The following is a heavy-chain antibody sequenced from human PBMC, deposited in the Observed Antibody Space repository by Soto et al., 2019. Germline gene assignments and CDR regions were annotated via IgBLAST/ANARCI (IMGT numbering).Heavy chain of an antibody. D-gene: IGHD6-19*01. CDR3: ASAPLMGSSRWYVY. V-gene: IGHV4-4*07. Sequence: QVQLQESGPGLVKPSETLSLTCTVSGGSISSNYWSWIRQPAGKGLEWIGRIYTSGSTNYNPSLKSRVTMSVDTSKNQCALKLSSVTAADTAVYYCASAPLMGSSRWYVYWGQGTLVTVSS. CDR1: GGSISSNY. J-gene: IGHJ4*02. CDR2: IYTSGST.